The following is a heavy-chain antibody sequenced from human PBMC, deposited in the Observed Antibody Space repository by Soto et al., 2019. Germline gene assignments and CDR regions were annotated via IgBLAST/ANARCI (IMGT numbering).Heavy chain of an antibody. J-gene: IGHJ4*02. CDR2: INHSGST. V-gene: IGHV4-34*01. CDR3: ARDDYSSRRRFAY. D-gene: IGHD6-13*01. CDR1: GESFSGYY. Sequence: SETLSLTCAVYGESFSGYYWSWIRQPPGKGLEWIGEINHSGSTNYNPSLKSRVTISVDTSKNQFSLKLSSVTAADTAVYYCARDDYSSRRRFAYWGQGTLVTVSS.